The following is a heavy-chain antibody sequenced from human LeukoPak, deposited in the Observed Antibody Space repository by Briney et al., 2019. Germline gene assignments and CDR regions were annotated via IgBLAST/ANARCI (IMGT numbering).Heavy chain of an antibody. V-gene: IGHV3-30*03. Sequence: PGRSLRLSCAASGFTFSSYGMHCVRQAPGKGLEWVAVISYDGSNKYYADSVKGRFTISRDNSKNTLYLQMNSLRAEDTAVYSCARASGPFDYWGQGTLVTVSS. CDR1: GFTFSSYG. CDR2: ISYDGSNK. CDR3: ARASGPFDY. D-gene: IGHD3-10*01. J-gene: IGHJ4*02.